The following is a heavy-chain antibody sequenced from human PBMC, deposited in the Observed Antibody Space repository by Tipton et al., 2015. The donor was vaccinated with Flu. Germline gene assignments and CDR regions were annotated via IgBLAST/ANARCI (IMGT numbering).Heavy chain of an antibody. CDR1: GYTFTSYG. Sequence: QLVQSGAEVKKPGASVKVSCKASGYTFTSYGISWVRQAPGQGLEWMGWISAYNGNTNYAQKLQGRVTMTTDTSTSTAYMELRSLGSDDTAVYYCARDYGDYEAPQDSGIDYWGQGTLVTVSS. J-gene: IGHJ4*02. CDR2: ISAYNGNT. V-gene: IGHV1-18*01. D-gene: IGHD4-17*01. CDR3: ARDYGDYEAPQDSGIDY.